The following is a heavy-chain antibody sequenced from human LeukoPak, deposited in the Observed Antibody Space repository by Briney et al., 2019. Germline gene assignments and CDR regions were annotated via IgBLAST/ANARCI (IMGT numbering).Heavy chain of an antibody. Sequence: GASVKVSCKASGYTFTSYDINWVRQATGQGLEWMGWMNPNSGNTGYAQKFQGRVTMTRNTSISTAYMELSSLRSEDTAVYYCAILWFGDPYSTYYMDVWGKGTAVTISS. CDR3: AILWFGDPYSTYYMDV. D-gene: IGHD3-10*01. J-gene: IGHJ6*03. CDR2: MNPNSGNT. V-gene: IGHV1-8*01. CDR1: GYTFTSYD.